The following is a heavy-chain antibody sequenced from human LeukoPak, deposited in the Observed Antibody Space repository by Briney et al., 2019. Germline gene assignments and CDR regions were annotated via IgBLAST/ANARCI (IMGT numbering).Heavy chain of an antibody. J-gene: IGHJ4*02. D-gene: IGHD6-19*01. CDR3: AKRLAVAGQYYFDY. Sequence: PGRSLRLSCAASGFTFSNYAMSCVRQAPGKGLEWISVISGGEGFTYYADSVKGRFTISRDNSKNTLYLQMNSLRAEDTAVYYCAKRLAVAGQYYFDYWGQGTLVTVSS. CDR2: ISGGEGFT. V-gene: IGHV3-23*01. CDR1: GFTFSNYA.